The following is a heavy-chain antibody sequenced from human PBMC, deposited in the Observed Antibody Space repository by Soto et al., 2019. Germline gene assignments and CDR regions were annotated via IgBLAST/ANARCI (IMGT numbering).Heavy chain of an antibody. CDR3: WGYIVLTGYHGYGIDL. J-gene: IGHJ6*02. D-gene: IGHD3-9*01. Sequence: QITLKASGPTLVKPTQTLTLTCTFSGFSLSTGGVGVGWIRQPPGKAPERLALIYWNDDKRYSPSLNRRLTITKDTSKYQVVLTMSNMDPVDTAPYYCWGYIVLTGYHGYGIDLWGQGTTVTVSS. CDR2: IYWNDDK. V-gene: IGHV2-5*01. CDR1: GFSLSTGGVG.